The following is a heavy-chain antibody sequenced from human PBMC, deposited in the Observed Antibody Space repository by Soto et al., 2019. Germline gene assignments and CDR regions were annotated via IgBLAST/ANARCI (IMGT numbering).Heavy chain of an antibody. J-gene: IGHJ4*02. CDR2: INADNGNT. Sequence: QVKLVQSGAEVKKPGASVKVSCKASGYTFSGSVMHWVRQAPGQGLEWMGWINADNGNTKYSQKFQGRVTMTWDTSASTAYMELSSLRSEDTAIYYCASEIDATTATRLDYWGQGTLVTVSS. CDR1: GYTFSGSV. V-gene: IGHV1-3*01. CDR3: ASEIDATTATRLDY. D-gene: IGHD4-17*01.